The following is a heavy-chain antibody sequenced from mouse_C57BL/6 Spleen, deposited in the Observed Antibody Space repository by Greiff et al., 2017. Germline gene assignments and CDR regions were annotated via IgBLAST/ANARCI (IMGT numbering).Heavy chain of an antibody. J-gene: IGHJ4*01. CDR2: IYPGDGDT. V-gene: IGHV1-82*01. CDR1: GYAFSSSW. CDR3: ARKFIYYDYDGYYAMDY. Sequence: QVQLQQSGPELVKPGASVKISCKASGYAFSSSWMNWVKQRPGKGLEWIGRIYPGDGDTNYNGKFKGKATLPADKSSSTAYMQLSSLTSEDSAVYFCARKFIYYDYDGYYAMDYWGQGTSVTVSS. D-gene: IGHD2-4*01.